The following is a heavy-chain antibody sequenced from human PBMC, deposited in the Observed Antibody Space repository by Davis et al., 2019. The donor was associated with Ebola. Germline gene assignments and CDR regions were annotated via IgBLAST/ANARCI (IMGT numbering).Heavy chain of an antibody. CDR2: IYSGGTT. D-gene: IGHD5-18*01. Sequence: GESLKISCAASGFTVSSNYMTWVRQAPGKGLEWVSVIYSGGTTYYADSVKGRFTISRDNSKNTLYLQMNSLRAEETAVYYCARGGYSYGYAFDHWGHGTLVTVSS. CDR3: ARGGYSYGYAFDH. V-gene: IGHV3-53*01. J-gene: IGHJ4*01. CDR1: GFTVSSNY.